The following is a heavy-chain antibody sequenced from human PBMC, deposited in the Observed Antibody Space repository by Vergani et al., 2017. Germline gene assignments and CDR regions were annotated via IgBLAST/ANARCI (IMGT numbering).Heavy chain of an antibody. CDR1: GDSISSGNN. D-gene: IGHD3-22*01. CDR2: VSHSGET. CDR3: ARRSSSYYFDI. J-gene: IGHJ5*02. V-gene: IGHV4-38-2*01. Sequence: QVNLQESGPGLVKPSETLSLTCAVSGDSISSGNNWGWIRQPPGKGLEWIISVSHSGETYFNPSLKGRVSISVDTSKNYFFLTLSSVTAADTAMYYCARRSSSYYFDIWGQGVLITVSS.